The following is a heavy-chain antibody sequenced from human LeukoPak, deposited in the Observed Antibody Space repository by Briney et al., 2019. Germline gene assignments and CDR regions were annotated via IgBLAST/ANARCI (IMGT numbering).Heavy chain of an antibody. Sequence: SETLSLTCTASGGSISSYYWSWIRQPAGKGPDWIGRIYTNGSTNYNPSLKSRVTMSVDTSKNQFSLKLSSVTAADTAVYYCARDYPNYYGSGSYYRGVNWFDPWGQGTLVTVSS. CDR2: IYTNGST. D-gene: IGHD3-10*01. V-gene: IGHV4-4*07. CDR1: GGSISSYY. CDR3: ARDYPNYYGSGSYYRGVNWFDP. J-gene: IGHJ5*02.